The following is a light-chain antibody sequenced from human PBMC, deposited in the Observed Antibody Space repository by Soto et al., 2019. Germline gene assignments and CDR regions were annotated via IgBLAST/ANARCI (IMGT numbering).Light chain of an antibody. CDR3: QKYNSAPLT. V-gene: IGKV1-27*01. Sequence: DIQMTQSPSSLSAPVGDRVTITCRASQDIRSYLAWYQQKPGRVPKLLIYGASTLQSGVTSRFSGSVSGTDFTHTISSLHPEDVATYYCQKYNSAPLTLGPGTKVALK. CDR1: QDIRSY. CDR2: GAS. J-gene: IGKJ3*01.